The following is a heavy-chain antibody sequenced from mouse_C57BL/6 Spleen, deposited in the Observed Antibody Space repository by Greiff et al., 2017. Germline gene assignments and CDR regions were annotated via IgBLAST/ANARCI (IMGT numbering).Heavy chain of an antibody. CDR1: GYAFSSSW. J-gene: IGHJ4*01. V-gene: IGHV1-82*01. Sequence: VQLQQSGPELVKPGASVKISCKASGYAFSSSWMNWVKQRPGKGLEWIGRIYPGDGDTNYNGKFKGKATLTADKSSSTAYMQLSSLTSEDSAVYCCAREDGSSYYAMDYWGQGTSVTVSS. D-gene: IGHD1-1*01. CDR2: IYPGDGDT. CDR3: AREDGSSYYAMDY.